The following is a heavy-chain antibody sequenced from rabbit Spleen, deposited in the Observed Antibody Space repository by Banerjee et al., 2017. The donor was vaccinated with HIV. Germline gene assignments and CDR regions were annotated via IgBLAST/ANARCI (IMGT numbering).Heavy chain of an antibody. D-gene: IGHD4-1*01. Sequence: QSLEESGGGLVQPEGSLALTCKASGFSFSSSDYICWVRQAPGKGLEWISCIAGSSSGFTYSATWAKGRFTISKTSSTTVTLQMPSLTVADTAIYFCARDESGWSLSNFDLWGQGTLVTVS. J-gene: IGHJ4*01. CDR1: GFSFSSSDY. V-gene: IGHV1S40*01. CDR2: IAGSSSGFT. CDR3: ARDESGWSLSNFDL.